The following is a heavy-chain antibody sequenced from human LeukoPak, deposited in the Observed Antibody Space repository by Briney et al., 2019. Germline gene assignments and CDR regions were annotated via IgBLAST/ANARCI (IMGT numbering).Heavy chain of an antibody. Sequence: SETLSLTCAVYGGSFSGYYWTWIRQPPGKGLEWIGEINHRRSTKYSPSLKSRVTISVDTSKNRFSLELTSVTAADTAIYYCARVVASTSIDSWGQGTLVTVSS. D-gene: IGHD2-15*01. CDR1: GGSFSGYY. CDR3: ARVVASTSIDS. J-gene: IGHJ4*02. V-gene: IGHV4-34*01. CDR2: INHRRST.